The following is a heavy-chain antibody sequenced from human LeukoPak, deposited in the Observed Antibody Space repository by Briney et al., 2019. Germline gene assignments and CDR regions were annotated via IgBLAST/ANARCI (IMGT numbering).Heavy chain of an antibody. Sequence: GGSLRLSCAASGFTFSGSAMHWVRQAPGKGLEWCSSITSSSTSMYYADSVKGRFTISIENAKNSLYLQMNSLRAEDTAVYYCARTYYDILTGYNPYFDYWGQGTLVTVSS. CDR3: ARTYYDILTGYNPYFDY. J-gene: IGHJ4*02. D-gene: IGHD3-9*01. CDR1: GFTFSGSA. V-gene: IGHV3-21*01. CDR2: ITSSSTSM.